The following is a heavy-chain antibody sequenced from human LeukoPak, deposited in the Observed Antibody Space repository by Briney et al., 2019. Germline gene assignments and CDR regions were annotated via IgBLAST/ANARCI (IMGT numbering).Heavy chain of an antibody. CDR2: IYYTGTT. Sequence: PSETLSLTCTVSGGSFTGYYWNWIRLSPGKGFEWVGNIYYTGTTNENPSLRSRVTISMDTSKNQFSLKLTSVTAADTAVYYCARLAAAGGTYYFDYWGQGTLVTVSS. CDR3: ARLAAAGGTYYFDY. CDR1: GGSFTGYY. V-gene: IGHV4-59*01. D-gene: IGHD6-13*01. J-gene: IGHJ4*02.